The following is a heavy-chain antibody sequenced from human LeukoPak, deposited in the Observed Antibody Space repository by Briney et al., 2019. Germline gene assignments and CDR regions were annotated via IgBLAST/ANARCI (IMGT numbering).Heavy chain of an antibody. J-gene: IGHJ4*02. CDR2: IRGTGVKK. D-gene: IGHD6-6*01. Sequence: GGSLRLSCEASGFTFSSYGMSWVRQAPGQGLEWVSGIRGTGVKKYYADSVKGRFSISRDNSKNTLYLQMNSLRAEDMAVYYCAKREGSSSRHFDYWGQGTLVTVSS. V-gene: IGHV3-23*01. CDR1: GFTFSSYG. CDR3: AKREGSSSRHFDY.